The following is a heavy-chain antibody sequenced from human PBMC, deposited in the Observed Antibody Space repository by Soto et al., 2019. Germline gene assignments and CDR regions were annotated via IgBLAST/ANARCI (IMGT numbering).Heavy chain of an antibody. V-gene: IGHV3-30-3*01. CDR1: GFTFSSYA. CDR3: AREGYDFGSGYYDNYYGMDI. Sequence: GGSLRLSCAASGFTFSSYAMHWVRQAPGKGLEWVAVISYDGSNKYYADSVKGRFTISRDNSKNTLYLQMNSLRAEDTAVYYCAREGYDFGSGYYDNYYGMDIGGQETTVTVSS. CDR2: ISYDGSNK. J-gene: IGHJ6*02. D-gene: IGHD3-3*01.